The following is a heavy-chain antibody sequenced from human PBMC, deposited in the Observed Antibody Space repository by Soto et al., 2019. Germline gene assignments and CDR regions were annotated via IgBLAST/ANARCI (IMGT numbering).Heavy chain of an antibody. CDR3: ALYYDTSGYRFDY. CDR1: GGSSSSGASS. V-gene: IGHV4-30-2*01. J-gene: IGHJ4*02. Sequence: QLQLRESGSGLGKASQTLSLTCAVSGGSSSSGASSWSWIRQPPGTVLEWVGYTYHSGGTYYSPSLKSRATVSVDRSRRQFSLKLTSVTAADTAVYYCALYYDTSGYRFDYWGQGILVTVSS. D-gene: IGHD3-22*01. CDR2: TYHSGGT.